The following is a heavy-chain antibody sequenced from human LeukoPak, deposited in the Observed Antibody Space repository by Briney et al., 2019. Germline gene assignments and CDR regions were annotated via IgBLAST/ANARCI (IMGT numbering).Heavy chain of an antibody. V-gene: IGHV3-53*01. CDR1: GFTVSSNY. Sequence: GGSLRLSCAASGFTVSSNYMSWVRQAPGKGLEWVSVIYSGGSTYYADSVKGRFTISRDNSKSTLYLQINSLRAEDTAVYYCARDLGYYDSSGYYYFYYWGQGTLVTVS. CDR2: IYSGGST. D-gene: IGHD3-22*01. J-gene: IGHJ4*02. CDR3: ARDLGYYDSSGYYYFYY.